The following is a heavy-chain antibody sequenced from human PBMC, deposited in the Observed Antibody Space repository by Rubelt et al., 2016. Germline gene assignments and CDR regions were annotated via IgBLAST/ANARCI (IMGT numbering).Heavy chain of an antibody. Sequence: QVQLVQSGAEVKKPGASVKVSCKASGYTFTSYGISWVRQAPGQGLEWMGWMNPNSGNTGFAQNYQGRCTMTRNTSISTAYMELSSLRSEDTAVYYCARGIFRIPIDPWGQGTLVTVSS. CDR2: MNPNSGNT. J-gene: IGHJ5*02. V-gene: IGHV1-8*02. CDR1: GYTFTSYG. D-gene: IGHD2-2*02. CDR3: ARGIFRIPIDP.